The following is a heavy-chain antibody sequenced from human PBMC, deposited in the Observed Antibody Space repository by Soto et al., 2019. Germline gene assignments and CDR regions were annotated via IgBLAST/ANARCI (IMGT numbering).Heavy chain of an antibody. V-gene: IGHV4-59*01. Sequence: QVQLQESGPGLVKPSETLSLTCTVSGGSISSYYWRWIRQPPGKGLECIGYMYYTGSTNYNPSLKGGVTISVDTSKNNFSLNLISVTAADTAVYYCASGSSSWSSFVYWGQGTLVTVSS. CDR1: GGSISSYY. CDR2: MYYTGST. D-gene: IGHD6-13*01. CDR3: ASGSSSWSSFVY. J-gene: IGHJ4*02.